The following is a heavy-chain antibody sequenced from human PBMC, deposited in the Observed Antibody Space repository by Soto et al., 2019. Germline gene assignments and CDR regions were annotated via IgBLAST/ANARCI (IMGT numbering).Heavy chain of an antibody. CDR3: TRSIITTAGTDAFDL. CDR2: INPSSGGT. D-gene: IGHD6-13*01. CDR1: GYTFTSNY. J-gene: IGHJ3*01. Sequence: QVQLVQSGAEVKKPGASVRVSCKASGYTFTSNYMHWVRQAPGQGPEWMGMINPSSGGTDYAQKFQGRVTMTRDTSTTTVYMELRSLRSEDTAVYYCTRSIITTAGTDAFDLWGQGTLVTVSS. V-gene: IGHV1-46*03.